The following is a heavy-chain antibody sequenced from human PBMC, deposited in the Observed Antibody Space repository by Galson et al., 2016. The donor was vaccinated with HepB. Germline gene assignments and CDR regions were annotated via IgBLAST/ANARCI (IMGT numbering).Heavy chain of an antibody. CDR3: ARVRGDYDVLSGYYRGDYYYHGLEV. D-gene: IGHD3-3*01. J-gene: IGHJ6*02. V-gene: IGHV3-30*03. CDR2: ISYGGNKK. CDR1: GFSLSMYA. Sequence: SLRLSCAVSGFSLSMYAMNWVRQAPGKGLEWMAIISYGGNKKYHADSVKGRFTISRDNSKNTLYLQMSSLRAEDTAVYFCARVRGDYDVLSGYYRGDYYYHGLEVWGQGTTVTVSS.